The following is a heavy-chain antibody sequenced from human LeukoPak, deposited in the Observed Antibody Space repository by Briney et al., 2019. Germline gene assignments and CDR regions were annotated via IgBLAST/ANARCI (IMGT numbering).Heavy chain of an antibody. D-gene: IGHD6-19*01. J-gene: IGHJ4*02. Sequence: GESLKTSCKGSGYRFTNYWIGWVRQMPGKGLGGMGIIYPGDSSTRHNPSFQGQVTISVDKSISTAYLQWSSLEASDTAMYYCARGGSSGWYVENWGQGTLVTVSS. CDR1: GYRFTNYW. CDR3: ARGGSSGWYVEN. V-gene: IGHV5-51*01. CDR2: IYPGDSST.